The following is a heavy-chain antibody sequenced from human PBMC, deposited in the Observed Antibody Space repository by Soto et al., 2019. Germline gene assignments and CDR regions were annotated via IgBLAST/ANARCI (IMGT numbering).Heavy chain of an antibody. V-gene: IGHV3-23*01. Sequence: GGSLRLSCAVSGFTFSSYAMSWVRQAPGKGLEWVSVISGSGGSEYYADSVKGRFTISRENSKNTLYLPMNTLRAEDTAVYYCAKDHAAVTGTRGYIDFWGQGTLVTVSS. D-gene: IGHD6-19*01. CDR2: ISGSGGSE. J-gene: IGHJ4*02. CDR3: AKDHAAVTGTRGYIDF. CDR1: GFTFSSYA.